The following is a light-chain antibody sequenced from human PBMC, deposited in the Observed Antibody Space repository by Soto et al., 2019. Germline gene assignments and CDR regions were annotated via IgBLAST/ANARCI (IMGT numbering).Light chain of an antibody. V-gene: IGKV3-11*01. CDR2: HAS. CDR1: QTVNNSF. Sequence: EIVLTQSPATLSLSPGEGVTLSCRASQTVNNSFLAWYQQKPGQAPRPLIYHASNRATGIPARFSGSGSGTDFTLTISSLEPEDFAVYYCQQRGNWPLSFGGGTKVDIK. CDR3: QQRGNWPLS. J-gene: IGKJ4*01.